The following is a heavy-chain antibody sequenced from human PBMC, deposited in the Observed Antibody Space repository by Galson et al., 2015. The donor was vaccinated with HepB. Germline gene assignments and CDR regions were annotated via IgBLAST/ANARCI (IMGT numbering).Heavy chain of an antibody. CDR3: ARGPSYYDFWSGYYHFDY. CDR2: IYYSGST. Sequence: LSLTCTVSGGSISSYYWSWIRQPPGKGLEWIGYIYYSGSTNYNPSLKSRVTISVDTSKNQFSLKLSSVTAADTAVYYCARGPSYYDFWSGYYHFDYWGQGTLVTVSS. D-gene: IGHD3-3*01. V-gene: IGHV4-59*01. CDR1: GGSISSYY. J-gene: IGHJ4*02.